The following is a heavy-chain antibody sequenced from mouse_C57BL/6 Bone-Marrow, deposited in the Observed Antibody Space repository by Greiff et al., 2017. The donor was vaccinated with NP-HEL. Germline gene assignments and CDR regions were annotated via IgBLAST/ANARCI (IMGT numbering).Heavy chain of an antibody. J-gene: IGHJ4*01. D-gene: IGHD2-1*01. CDR2: ISNGGGST. CDR1: GFTFSDYY. V-gene: IGHV5-12*01. CDR3: ARHGNYPYYYAMDY. Sequence: EVKLVESGGGLVQPGGSLKLSCAASGFTFSDYYMYWVRQTPEKRLEWLAYISNGGGSTYYPDTVKGRFTISRDNAKNTLYLQMSRLKSEDTAMYYCARHGNYPYYYAMDYWGQGTSVTVSS.